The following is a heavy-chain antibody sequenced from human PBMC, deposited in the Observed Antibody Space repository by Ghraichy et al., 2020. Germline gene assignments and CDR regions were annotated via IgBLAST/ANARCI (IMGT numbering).Heavy chain of an antibody. Sequence: ASVKVSCKVSGYTLSGLSMHWVRQAPGKGLEWMGGVRSQEGATVYAQNFQGRVIMSEDTATDTAYMELSSLTSEDTAVYFCATEALYFYFGLDVWGQGTTVTVSS. V-gene: IGHV1-24*01. CDR2: VRSQEGAT. CDR3: ATEALYFYFGLDV. J-gene: IGHJ6*02. CDR1: GYTLSGLS.